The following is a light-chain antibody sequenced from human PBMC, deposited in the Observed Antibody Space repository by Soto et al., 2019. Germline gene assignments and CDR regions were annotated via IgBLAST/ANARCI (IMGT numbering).Light chain of an antibody. Sequence: EIVLTQSPGTLSLSPGERATLSCRATESVSKSLAWYQQQPGQAPRLLIYGASNRATGIPDRFSGTGSGTEFTLIISRLEPADFAVYYCQQYGSSHTFGQGTKVEI. V-gene: IGKV3-20*01. CDR1: ESVSKS. J-gene: IGKJ1*01. CDR3: QQYGSSHT. CDR2: GAS.